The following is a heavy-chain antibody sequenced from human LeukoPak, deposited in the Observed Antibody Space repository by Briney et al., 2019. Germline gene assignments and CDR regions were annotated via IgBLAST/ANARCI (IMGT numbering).Heavy chain of an antibody. CDR1: GGTFSSYA. Sequence: SVKVSCKASGGTFSSYAISWVRQAPGQGLEWMGRIIPILGIANYAQKFQGRVTITADKSTSTAYMELSSLRSEDTAVYYCARGPGAVVNDYWGQGTLVTVSS. J-gene: IGHJ4*02. V-gene: IGHV1-69*04. CDR2: IIPILGIA. D-gene: IGHD4-23*01. CDR3: ARGPGAVVNDY.